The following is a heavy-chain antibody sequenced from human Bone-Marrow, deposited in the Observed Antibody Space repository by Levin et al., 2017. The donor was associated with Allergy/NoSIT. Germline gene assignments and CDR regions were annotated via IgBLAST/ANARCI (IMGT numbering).Heavy chain of an antibody. J-gene: IGHJ6*01. Sequence: RGESLKISCAASGFAFSSYGMHWVRQAPGKGLEWVAVILSDGNNKYYAESVKGRFTIARDNSRKTLSLQMNSLRVEDTGVYYCARGGYSSGWPPLDVWGQGTTITVSP. V-gene: IGHV3-33*01. CDR3: ARGGYSSGWPPLDV. CDR1: GFAFSSYG. CDR2: ILSDGNNK. D-gene: IGHD6-19*01.